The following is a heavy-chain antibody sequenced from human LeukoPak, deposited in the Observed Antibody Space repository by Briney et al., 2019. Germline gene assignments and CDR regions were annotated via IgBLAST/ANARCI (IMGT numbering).Heavy chain of an antibody. CDR2: IYSGGST. J-gene: IGHJ4*02. V-gene: IGHV3-66*01. Sequence: GGSLRLSCAASGFTVSSNYMSWVRQAPGKGPEWVSVIYSGGSTYYADSVKGRFTISRDNSKNTLYLQMNSLRAEDTAVYYCARDAPGIPFDYWGQGTLVTVSS. D-gene: IGHD1-26*01. CDR1: GFTVSSNY. CDR3: ARDAPGIPFDY.